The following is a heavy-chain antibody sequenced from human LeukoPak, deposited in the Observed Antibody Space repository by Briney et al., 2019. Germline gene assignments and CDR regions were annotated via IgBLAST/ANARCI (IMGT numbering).Heavy chain of an antibody. Sequence: QPGRSLRLSCAASEFTFNSYGMHWVRQAPGKGLEWVAVIWYDGSNKYYADSVKGRFTISRDNSKNTLYLQMNSLRAEDTAVYYCAREQYGSDDALDVWGQGTTVTVSS. CDR3: AREQYGSDDALDV. D-gene: IGHD4-17*01. CDR2: IWYDGSNK. V-gene: IGHV3-33*01. J-gene: IGHJ3*01. CDR1: EFTFNSYG.